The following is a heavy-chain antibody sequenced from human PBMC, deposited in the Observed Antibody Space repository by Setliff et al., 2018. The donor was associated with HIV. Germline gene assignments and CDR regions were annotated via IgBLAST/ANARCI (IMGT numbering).Heavy chain of an antibody. CDR2: IYTSGNM. J-gene: IGHJ3*01. V-gene: IGHV4-4*07. CDR1: GASISSYY. D-gene: IGHD6-19*01. CDR3: TRQSPVAGSGAFDV. Sequence: PSETLSLTCTVSGASISSYYWNWFRQPAGKGLESLGRIYTSGNMIYNPSLKSRVTMSADTSRNQLSLRVTSVTATDTAVYYCTRQSPVAGSGAFDVWGQGTMVTVSS.